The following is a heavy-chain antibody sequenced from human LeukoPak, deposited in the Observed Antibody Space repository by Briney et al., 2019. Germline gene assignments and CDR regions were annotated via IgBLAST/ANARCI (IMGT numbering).Heavy chain of an antibody. CDR2: MYYSGST. J-gene: IGHJ4*02. CDR1: GGSISSGDYY. CDR3: ARSVDTAMVIDY. V-gene: IGHV4-30-4*01. D-gene: IGHD5-18*01. Sequence: SETLSLTCTVSGGSISSGDYYWSWIRQPPGKGLEWIGYMYYSGSTYYNPSLKSRVTISVDTSKNQFSLKLSSVTAADTAVYYCARSVDTAMVIDYWGQGTLVTVSS.